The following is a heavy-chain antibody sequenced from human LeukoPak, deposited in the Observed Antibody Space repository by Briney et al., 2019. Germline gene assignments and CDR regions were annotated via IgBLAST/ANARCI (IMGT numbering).Heavy chain of an antibody. D-gene: IGHD1-26*01. J-gene: IGHJ6*02. Sequence: SETLSLTCTVSGDSITSYYWSWIRQPPGKGLEWIGYIYYSGSTNYNPSLKSRVTISVGTSKNQFSLRLSSVTAADTAVYYCARDRSGSYSSYYYYRMDVWGQGTTVTVSS. CDR1: GDSITSYY. V-gene: IGHV4-59*01. CDR3: ARDRSGSYSSYYYYRMDV. CDR2: IYYSGST.